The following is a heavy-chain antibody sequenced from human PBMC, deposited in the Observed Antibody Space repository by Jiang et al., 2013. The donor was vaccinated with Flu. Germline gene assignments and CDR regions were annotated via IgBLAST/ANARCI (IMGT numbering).Heavy chain of an antibody. D-gene: IGHD6-13*01. CDR3: ARGDQQLIKAFDI. Sequence: GPGLVKPSETLSLNCAVSGGSISSYYWSWIRQPPGKRLEWIGFIDYRGNTNYNPSLKSRVTILVDTSKNQLSLKLSSVTAADTAVYYCARGDQQLIKAFDIWGQGTMVTVSS. V-gene: IGHV4-59*01. CDR1: GGSISSYY. CDR2: IDYRGNT. J-gene: IGHJ3*02.